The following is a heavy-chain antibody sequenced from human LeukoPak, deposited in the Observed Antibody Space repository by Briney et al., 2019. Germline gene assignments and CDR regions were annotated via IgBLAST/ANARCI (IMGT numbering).Heavy chain of an antibody. CDR2: INADDGNT. Sequence: ASVKVSCKTSGYIFTTYAIHWVRQAPGRGLEWMGLINADDGNTRYSQRFQGRVTITRDTSANTAYMELSSLRFEDTAVYYCARVPTPRGPAFDIWGQGTMVTVSS. CDR3: ARVPTPRGPAFDI. J-gene: IGHJ3*02. V-gene: IGHV1-3*01. CDR1: GYIFTTYA.